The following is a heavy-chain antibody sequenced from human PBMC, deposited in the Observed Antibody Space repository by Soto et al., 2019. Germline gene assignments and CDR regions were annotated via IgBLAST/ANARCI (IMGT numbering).Heavy chain of an antibody. CDR2: IYWDADK. CDR1: GFSLSTSGVG. CDR3: AHLRWDSVVVPAAMPPPFDY. D-gene: IGHD2-2*01. Sequence: QITLKESGPTLVKPTQTLTLTCTFSGFSLSTSGVGVGWIRQSPGKALEWLALIYWDADKRYSPSLKGRLTIPADTPKPQVVLTMTTMDPVDTATYYCAHLRWDSVVVPAAMPPPFDYWGQGTLVTVSS. V-gene: IGHV2-5*02. J-gene: IGHJ4*02.